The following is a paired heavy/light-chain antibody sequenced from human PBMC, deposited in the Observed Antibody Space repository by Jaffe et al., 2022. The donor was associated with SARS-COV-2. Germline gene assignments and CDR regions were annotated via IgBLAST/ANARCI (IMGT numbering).Heavy chain of an antibody. J-gene: IGHJ5*02. Sequence: QVQLVQSGAEVKKPGASVKVSCKASGYTFTGYYMHWVRQAPGQGLEWMGRINPNSGGTNYAQKFQGRVTMTRDTSISTAYMELSRLRSDDTAVYYCARASPSIRYSSSWYGRRFDPWGQGTLVTVSS. CDR3: ARASPSIRYSSSWYGRRFDP. D-gene: IGHD6-13*01. CDR2: INPNSGGT. CDR1: GYTFTGYY. V-gene: IGHV1-2*06.
Light chain of an antibody. V-gene: IGLV1-44*01. CDR3: AAWDDSGHVV. CDR2: SNN. CDR1: SSNIGSNT. Sequence: QSVLTQPPSASGTPGQRVTISCSGSSSNIGSNTVNWYQQLPGTAPKLLIYSNNQRPSGVPDRFSGSKSGTSASLAISGLQSEDEADYYCAAWDDSGHVVFGGGTKLTVL. J-gene: IGLJ2*01.